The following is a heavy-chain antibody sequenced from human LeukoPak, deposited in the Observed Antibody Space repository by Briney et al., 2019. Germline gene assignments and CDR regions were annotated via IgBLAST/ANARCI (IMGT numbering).Heavy chain of an antibody. D-gene: IGHD1-1*01. Sequence: GGSLRLSCAASGFIFTDYWMIWARQAPGKGLEWVANTNKDGSEKWYVDSVKGRFTISRDNAKNSLYLQMNSLKAGDTALYYCVRDGNDGLNDWEYWGQGALVTVSS. V-gene: IGHV3-7*03. CDR3: VRDGNDGLNDWEY. CDR2: TNKDGSEK. CDR1: GFIFTDYW. J-gene: IGHJ1*01.